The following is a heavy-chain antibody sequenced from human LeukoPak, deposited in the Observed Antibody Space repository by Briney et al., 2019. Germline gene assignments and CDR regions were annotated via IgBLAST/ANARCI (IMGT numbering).Heavy chain of an antibody. CDR2: IYYSGST. CDR1: GGSISNYY. J-gene: IGHJ4*02. D-gene: IGHD6-6*01. CDR3: ARDHMQLLMYYFDY. Sequence: PSETLSLTCTVSGGSISNYYWSWIRQPPGKGLEWIGYIYYSGSTNYNPSLKSRVTISVDTSKNQFSLKLSSVTAADTAVYYCARDHMQLLMYYFDYWGQGTLVTVSS. V-gene: IGHV4-59*12.